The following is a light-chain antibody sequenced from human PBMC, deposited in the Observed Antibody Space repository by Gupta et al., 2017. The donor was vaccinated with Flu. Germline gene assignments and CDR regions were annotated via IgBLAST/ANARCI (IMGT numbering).Light chain of an antibody. V-gene: IGKV1-39*01. CDR2: GSS. Sequence: PSSLSASVGDRVTIACRASQSVTWNLNWYQQKPGFAPRLLIYGSSTLQPGVSSRFSGSGSGTDFTLTISNLQPEDFATYSCQQTYDYPWTFGQGTKV. CDR3: QQTYDYPWT. J-gene: IGKJ1*01. CDR1: QSVTWN.